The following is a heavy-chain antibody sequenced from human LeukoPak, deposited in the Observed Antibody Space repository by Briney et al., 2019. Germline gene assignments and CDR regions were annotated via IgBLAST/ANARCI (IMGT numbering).Heavy chain of an antibody. CDR1: RFTFSSYG. J-gene: IGHJ4*02. V-gene: IGHV3-23*01. D-gene: IGHD3-22*01. CDR2: ISGSGGST. CDR3: AKSSYYDASGYYREYYFDY. Sequence: PGGPLRLPCAASRFTFSSYGMSWVRQAPGKGLEWVSSISGSGGSTYYADSVKGRFTISRDNSKNTLYLQMNSLRDEDTAVYYCAKSSYYDASGYYREYYFDYWGQGTLVTVSS.